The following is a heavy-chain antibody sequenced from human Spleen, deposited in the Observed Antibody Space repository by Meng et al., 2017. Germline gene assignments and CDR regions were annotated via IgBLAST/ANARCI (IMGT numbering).Heavy chain of an antibody. V-gene: IGHV4-38-2*02. CDR2: IYHSGTT. D-gene: IGHD3-10*01. CDR1: GDSISRGYY. J-gene: IGHJ4*02. Sequence: SETLSLTCVVSGDSISRGYYWGWIRQPPGKGLEYIGIIYHSGTTYYSPSLKSRVTISVDTYKNRFSLKLSSVTAADTAVYYCARDWADYYGSGSYQFDYWGQGKLVTVAS. CDR3: ARDWADYYGSGSYQFDY.